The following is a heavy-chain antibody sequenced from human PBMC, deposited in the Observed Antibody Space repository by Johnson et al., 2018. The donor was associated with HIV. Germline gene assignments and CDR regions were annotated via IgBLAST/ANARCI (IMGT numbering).Heavy chain of an antibody. CDR3: TTDRGGEIAVAGPDAFDI. Sequence: VQLVESGGGLVQPGGSLRLSCAASGFTVSSNYMSWVRQAPGKGLEWVGRIKSKTDGGTTDYAAPVKGRFTISRDDSKNTLYLQMNSLKTEDTAVYYCTTDRGGEIAVAGPDAFDICGQGTMVTVSS. J-gene: IGHJ3*02. D-gene: IGHD6-19*01. CDR2: IKSKTDGGTT. V-gene: IGHV3-15*01. CDR1: GFTVSSNY.